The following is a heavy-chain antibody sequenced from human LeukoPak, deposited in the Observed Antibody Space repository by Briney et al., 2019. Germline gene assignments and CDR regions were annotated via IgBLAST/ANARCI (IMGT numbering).Heavy chain of an antibody. CDR2: INPNSGGT. D-gene: IGHD2-15*01. J-gene: IGHJ6*04. CDR1: GYTFTGYY. Sequence: ASVKVSCKASGYTFTGYYMHWVRQAPGQGLEWMGWINPNSGGTNYAQKFQGWVTMTRDTSISTAYMELSRLRSDDTAVCYCAREAWSGYCSGGSCYSCGMDVWGKGTTVTVSS. CDR3: AREAWSGYCSGGSCYSCGMDV. V-gene: IGHV1-2*04.